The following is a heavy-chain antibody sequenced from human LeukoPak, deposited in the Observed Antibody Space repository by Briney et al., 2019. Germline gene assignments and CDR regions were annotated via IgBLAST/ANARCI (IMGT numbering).Heavy chain of an antibody. CDR2: LNPSGGST. CDR1: GYTFTNYY. CDR3: ARDPRYDSSGYSTDY. D-gene: IGHD3-22*01. J-gene: IGHJ4*02. V-gene: IGHV1-46*01. Sequence: ASVKVSCKASGYTFTNYYIHWVRQAPGRGLEWMGILNPSGGSTSYAQKFQDRVTMTRDMSTSTVYMELSSLRSEDTAVYYCARDPRYDSSGYSTDYWGQGTLVTVSS.